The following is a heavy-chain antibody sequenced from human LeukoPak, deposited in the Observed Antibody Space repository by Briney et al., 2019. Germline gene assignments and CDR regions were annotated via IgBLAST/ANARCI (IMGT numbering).Heavy chain of an antibody. D-gene: IGHD3-10*01. Sequence: SETLSLTCAVYGGSFSGYYWSWIRQPPGKGLEWIGEINHSGSTNYNPSLKSRVTISVDTSKNQFSLKLSSVTAADTAVYYCARGLWGFDPWGQGTLVTVSS. CDR1: GGSFSGYY. V-gene: IGHV4-34*01. CDR2: INHSGST. J-gene: IGHJ5*02. CDR3: ARGLWGFDP.